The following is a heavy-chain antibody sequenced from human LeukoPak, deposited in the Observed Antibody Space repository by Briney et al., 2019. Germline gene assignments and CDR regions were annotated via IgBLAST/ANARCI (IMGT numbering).Heavy chain of an antibody. V-gene: IGHV3-74*01. CDR2: INSDGSST. J-gene: IGHJ4*02. CDR1: GFTFSSYS. Sequence: GGSLRLSCAASGFTFSSYSMNWVRQAPGKGLVWVSRINSDGSSTTYADSVKGRFTISRDNAKNALYLQMNSLRAEDTAVYYCARHRYSSGVSDYWGQGTLVTVSS. D-gene: IGHD6-19*01. CDR3: ARHRYSSGVSDY.